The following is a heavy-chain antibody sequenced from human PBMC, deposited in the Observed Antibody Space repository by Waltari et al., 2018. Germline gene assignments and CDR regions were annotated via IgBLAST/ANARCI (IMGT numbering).Heavy chain of an antibody. CDR2: IIPIFGTA. Sequence: QVQLVQSGAEVKKPGSSVKVSCKASGGTFSSYAISWVRQAPGQGLEWMGGIIPIFGTANYAQKFQGRVTITTDESTSTAYMELSSLRSEDTAVYYCARGRTPLGGSYYPYWYFDLWGRGTLVTVSS. D-gene: IGHD1-26*01. CDR3: ARGRTPLGGSYYPYWYFDL. V-gene: IGHV1-69*05. CDR1: GGTFSSYA. J-gene: IGHJ2*01.